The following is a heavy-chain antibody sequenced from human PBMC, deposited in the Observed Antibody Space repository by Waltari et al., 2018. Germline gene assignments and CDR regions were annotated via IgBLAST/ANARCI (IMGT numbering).Heavy chain of an antibody. J-gene: IGHJ4*02. V-gene: IGHV4-34*01. Sequence: QVQLQQWGAGLLKPSETLSLTCAVYGGSFSGYSWSWIRQPPGKGLEWIGEINHSGSTNYNPSLKSRVTISVDTSKNQFSLKLSSVTAADTAVYYCARAGWYSSGWYGYWGQGTLVTVSS. CDR3: ARAGWYSSGWYGY. CDR2: INHSGST. D-gene: IGHD6-19*01. CDR1: GGSFSGYS.